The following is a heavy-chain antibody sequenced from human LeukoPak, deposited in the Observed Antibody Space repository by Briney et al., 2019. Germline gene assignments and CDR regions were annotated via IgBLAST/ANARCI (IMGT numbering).Heavy chain of an antibody. CDR2: ISWNSDSV. D-gene: IGHD3-22*01. CDR1: GFTFDDYA. Sequence: GGSLRLSCAASGFTFDDYAIHWVRQAPGKGLEWVSGISWNSDSVGYADSVKGRFTVSRDNAKNSLYLQMNNLRAEDTASYYCAKDSNVGSGYYYAPFDSWGQRTLVTVSS. V-gene: IGHV3-9*01. CDR3: AKDSNVGSGYYYAPFDS. J-gene: IGHJ5*01.